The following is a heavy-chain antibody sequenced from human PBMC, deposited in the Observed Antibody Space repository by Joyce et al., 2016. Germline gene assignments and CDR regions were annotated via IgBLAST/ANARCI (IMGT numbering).Heavy chain of an antibody. D-gene: IGHD2-15*01. Sequence: QVQLVQSGAEVKKPGASVKGSCKASGHTFTGYYLHWVRQAPGQVTGWMRWIKSISGATSLVQKFQGRVSMTRDTSISTVCTKLSRVRSGDTCVYYGATPRGHLDECSGSWDYWGQGTLVTVSS. CDR3: ATPRGHLDECSGSWDY. CDR1: GHTFTGYY. CDR2: IKSISGAT. V-gene: IGHV1-2*02. J-gene: IGHJ4*02.